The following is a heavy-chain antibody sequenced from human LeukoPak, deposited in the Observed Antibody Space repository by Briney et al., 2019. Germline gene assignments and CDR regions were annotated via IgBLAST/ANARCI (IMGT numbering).Heavy chain of an antibody. Sequence: ASVKVSCKASGYSLTGYNMHWVRPAPEQGLEWMGWINPNIGDTKYAHQFRDRATMTRDTSISTAYMELSRLRYDDTAVYYCAKPPVPYEYNYGLDVWGQGTTVTVSS. CDR3: AKPPVPYEYNYGLDV. V-gene: IGHV1-2*07. J-gene: IGHJ6*02. D-gene: IGHD2/OR15-2a*01. CDR1: GYSLTGYN. CDR2: INPNIGDT.